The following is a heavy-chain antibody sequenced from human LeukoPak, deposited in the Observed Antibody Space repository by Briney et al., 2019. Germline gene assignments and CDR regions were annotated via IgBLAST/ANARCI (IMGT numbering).Heavy chain of an antibody. CDR2: INPNSGGT. V-gene: IGHV1-2*02. J-gene: IGHJ5*02. D-gene: IGHD3-9*01. CDR1: GYTFTGYY. Sequence: ASVKVSCKASGYTFTGYYMHWVRQAPGQGLEWMGWINPNSGGTNYAQKFQGRVTMTRDTSISTAYMELSRLRSDDTAVYYCARQNYDILTGSINWFDPWGQGTLVTVSS. CDR3: ARQNYDILTGSINWFDP.